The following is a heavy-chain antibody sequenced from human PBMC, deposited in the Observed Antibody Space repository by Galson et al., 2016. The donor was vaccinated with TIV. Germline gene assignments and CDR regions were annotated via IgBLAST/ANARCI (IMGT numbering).Heavy chain of an antibody. Sequence: SVKVSRKASGGTFSNYAISWVRQAPGQGLEWMGRIIPILGIANYAEKIQGRATITADKSTSTAYMELSSLRSDDTAVYYCARGTEVGATAYWYFDLWGRGTLVTVSS. CDR3: ARGTEVGATAYWYFDL. D-gene: IGHD1-26*01. V-gene: IGHV1-69*04. CDR2: IIPILGIA. CDR1: GGTFSNYA. J-gene: IGHJ2*01.